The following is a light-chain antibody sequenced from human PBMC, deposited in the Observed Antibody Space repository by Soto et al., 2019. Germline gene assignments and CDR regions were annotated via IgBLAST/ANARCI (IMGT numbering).Light chain of an antibody. CDR2: GAS. Sequence: EIAMTQSPVTMSLSPGERATLSCRASQSVSSYLAWYQQKPGQAPRLIISGASTRATGIPARFSGSGSGTEFTLTISSLQSEDFAVYYCHQYHYWWTFGQGTKVDIK. CDR1: QSVSSY. J-gene: IGKJ1*01. V-gene: IGKV3-15*01. CDR3: HQYHYWWT.